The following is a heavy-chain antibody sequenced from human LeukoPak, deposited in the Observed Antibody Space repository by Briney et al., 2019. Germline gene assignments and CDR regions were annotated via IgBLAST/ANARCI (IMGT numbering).Heavy chain of an antibody. J-gene: IGHJ6*02. D-gene: IGHD3-3*01. CDR1: GGSISSSSYY. CDR2: IYYSGST. CDR3: GRHSLDDFWSGLGYYYDGMDV. V-gene: IGHV4-39*01. Sequence: SETLSLTCIVSGGSISSSSYYWGWIRQPPGKGLEWIGRIYYSGSTYYNPSLKSRVTISVDTSKNQFSLKLSSVSGADTAVYYCGRHSLDDFWSGLGYYYDGMDVWGQGTTVTVSS.